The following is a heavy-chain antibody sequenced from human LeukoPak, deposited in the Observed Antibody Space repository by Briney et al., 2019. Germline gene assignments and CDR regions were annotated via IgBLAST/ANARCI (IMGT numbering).Heavy chain of an antibody. CDR3: ARGPPGIDILTGPWYYYYYMDV. CDR1: GYTFTGYH. CDR2: INPNSGGT. D-gene: IGHD3-9*01. Sequence: ASVKVSCKASGYTFTGYHMHWVRQAPGQGLEWMGWINPNSGGTNYAQKFQGRVTMTRTTSISTAYMELSSLRSEDTAVYYCARGPPGIDILTGPWYYYYYMDVWGKGTTVTISS. V-gene: IGHV1-2*02. J-gene: IGHJ6*03.